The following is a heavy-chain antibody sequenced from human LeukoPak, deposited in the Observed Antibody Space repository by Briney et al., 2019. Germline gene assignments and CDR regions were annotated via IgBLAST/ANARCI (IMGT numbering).Heavy chain of an antibody. V-gene: IGHV4-39*01. J-gene: IGHJ6*02. Sequence: PSETLSLTCTVSGGSISSSSYYWGWIRQPPGQGLEWIGSIYYSGSTYYNPSLKSRVTISVDTSKNQFSLKLSSVTAADTAVYYCARYYYDSSGYYYDPQRPYGMDVWGQGTTVTVSS. CDR2: IYYSGST. CDR1: GGSISSSSYY. CDR3: ARYYYDSSGYYYDPQRPYGMDV. D-gene: IGHD3-22*01.